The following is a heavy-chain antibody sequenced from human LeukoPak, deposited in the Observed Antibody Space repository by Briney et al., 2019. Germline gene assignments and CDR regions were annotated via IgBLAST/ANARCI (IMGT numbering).Heavy chain of an antibody. CDR2: IYPGDSDT. V-gene: IGHV5-51*01. Sequence: GESLKISCKGSGYSFTSYWIGWVRQMPGKGLEWMGIIYPGDSDTRYSPSFQGQVTISADKSISTAYLQWSSLKASDTAMYYCARHVADCSSTSCYTETLFDYWGQGTLVTVSS. D-gene: IGHD2-2*02. CDR3: ARHVADCSSTSCYTETLFDY. J-gene: IGHJ4*02. CDR1: GYSFTSYW.